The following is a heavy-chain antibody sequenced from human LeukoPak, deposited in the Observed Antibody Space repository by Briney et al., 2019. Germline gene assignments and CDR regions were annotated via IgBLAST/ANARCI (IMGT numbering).Heavy chain of an antibody. D-gene: IGHD2-2*01. CDR2: ISSSGSTI. CDR1: GFTFSDYY. J-gene: IGHJ4*02. Sequence: KTGGSLRLSCAASGFTFSDYYMSWIRQAPGKGLEWVSYISSSGSTIYYADSVKGRFTISRDNAKNSLYLQVNSLRVEDTAVYYCVGYCSTTGCADHGYWGQGTLVTVSS. CDR3: VGYCSTTGCADHGY. V-gene: IGHV3-11*01.